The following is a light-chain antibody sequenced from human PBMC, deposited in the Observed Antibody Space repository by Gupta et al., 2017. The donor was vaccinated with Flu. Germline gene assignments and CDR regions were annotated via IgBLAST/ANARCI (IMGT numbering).Light chain of an antibody. CDR1: SSAVDSFNR. CDR2: DGS. V-gene: IGLV2-18*02. Sequence: QSALTQPPSVSGSPGQSVTISCPETSSAVDSFNRVSWYQESPGYCPKLIIYDGSNGPSGVSDRFSGAKSGNTASLIISGRQAEDEDDYYCNSHTNTWVFGGGTKLTVL. J-gene: IGLJ3*02. CDR3: NSHTNTWV.